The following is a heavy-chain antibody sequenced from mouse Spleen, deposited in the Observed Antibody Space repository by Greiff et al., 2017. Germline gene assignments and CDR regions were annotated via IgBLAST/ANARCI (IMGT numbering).Heavy chain of an antibody. CDR3: ARYYYGSSYGRAYWYFDV. V-gene: IGHV2-2*01. CDR2: IWSGGST. Sequence: QVQLKQSGPGLVQPSQSLSITCTVSGFSLTSYGVHWVRQSPGKGLEWLGVIWSGGSTDYNAAFISRLSISKDNSKSQVFFKMNSLQADDTAIYYCARYYYGSSYGRAYWYFDVWGTGTTVTVSS. J-gene: IGHJ1*03. CDR1: GFSLTSYG. D-gene: IGHD1-1*01.